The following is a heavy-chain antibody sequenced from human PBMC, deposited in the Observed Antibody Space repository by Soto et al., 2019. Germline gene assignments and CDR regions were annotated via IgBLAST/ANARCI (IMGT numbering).Heavy chain of an antibody. CDR1: GYTFTSYG. D-gene: IGHD3-16*01. CDR2: INPNSGGT. Sequence: ASVKVSCKASGYTFTSYGISWVRQAPGQGLEGMGWINPNSGGTNYALKFQGRVTMTRDTSISKAYMELRRLKTDDTAVYYCATLGAGAFDYWGQGSLVTVSS. CDR3: ATLGAGAFDY. J-gene: IGHJ4*02. V-gene: IGHV1-2*02.